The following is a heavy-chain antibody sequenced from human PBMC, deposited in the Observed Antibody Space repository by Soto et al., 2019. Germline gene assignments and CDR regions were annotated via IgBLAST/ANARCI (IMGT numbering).Heavy chain of an antibody. D-gene: IGHD3-9*01. CDR2: IYYSGST. V-gene: IGHV4-59*01. CDR1: GGSISSYY. CDR3: ARGGTYYDILTGTIYYYYGMDV. Sequence: TLSLTCTVSGGSISSYYWSWIRQPPGKGLEWIGYIYYSGSTNYNPSLKSRVTISVDTSKNQFSLKLSSVTAADTAVYYCARGGTYYDILTGTIYYYYGMDVWGQGTTVTVSS. J-gene: IGHJ6*02.